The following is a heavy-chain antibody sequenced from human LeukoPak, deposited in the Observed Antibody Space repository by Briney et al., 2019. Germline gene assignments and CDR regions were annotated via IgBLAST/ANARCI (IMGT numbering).Heavy chain of an antibody. D-gene: IGHD4-11*01. Sequence: PSETLSLTCTVSGGSISSSSYYWGWIRQPPGKGLEWIGSIYYSGSTYYNPSLKSRVTISVGTSKNQFSLKLSSVTAADTAVYYCARQSGFYSNSSYYYYGMDVWGQGTTVTVSS. CDR2: IYYSGST. V-gene: IGHV4-39*01. CDR3: ARQSGFYSNSSYYYYGMDV. CDR1: GGSISSSSYY. J-gene: IGHJ6*02.